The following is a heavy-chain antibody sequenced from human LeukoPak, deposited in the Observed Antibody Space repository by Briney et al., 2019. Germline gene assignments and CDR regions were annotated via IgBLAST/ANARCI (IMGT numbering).Heavy chain of an antibody. CDR1: GGSISTYY. CDR2: VYPIGGT. J-gene: IGHJ4*02. CDR3: ARAAEYSSGWYLFDY. D-gene: IGHD6-19*01. V-gene: IGHV4-4*07. Sequence: PSETLSLTCTVSGGSISTYYWRWVRQPPGKGLEWIGRVYPIGGTTYNTYLKSRATISVATSKNQFSLRLSSATAADTAMYYCARAAEYSSGWYLFDYWGQGTLVTVSA.